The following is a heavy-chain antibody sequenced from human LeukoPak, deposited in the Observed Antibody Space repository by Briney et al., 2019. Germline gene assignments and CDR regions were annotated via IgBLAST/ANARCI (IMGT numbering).Heavy chain of an antibody. CDR1: GFTLGDYA. CDR2: IRSKAYGGTT. CDR3: TRALAEEDIVVVPAASFDY. D-gene: IGHD2-2*01. V-gene: IGHV3-49*04. Sequence: GGSLRLSCTASGFTLGDYAMSWVRQAPGKGLEWVGFIRSKAYGGTTEYAASVKGRFTISRDDSKSIAYLQMNSLKTEDTAVYYCTRALAEEDIVVVPAASFDYWGQGTLVTVSS. J-gene: IGHJ4*02.